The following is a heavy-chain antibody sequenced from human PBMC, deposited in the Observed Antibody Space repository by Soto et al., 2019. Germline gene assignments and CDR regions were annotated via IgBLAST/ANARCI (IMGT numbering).Heavy chain of an antibody. CDR1: GDSVTGSSYY. CDR3: AAGKVSINGYGSPLPYYYYGMHV. V-gene: IGHV4-61*01. D-gene: IGHD5-18*01. J-gene: IGHJ6*02. CDR2: IYYGDYT. Sequence: QVQLRESGPGLVKPSETLALTCTVSGDSVTGSSYYWSWVRQPPGQGLEWLGYIYYGDYTNYSPPLSRPITVSVDNSKRPSSLRLSSVTAEDSDVYSCAAGKVSINGYGSPLPYYYYGMHVWGQGTTVTVSS.